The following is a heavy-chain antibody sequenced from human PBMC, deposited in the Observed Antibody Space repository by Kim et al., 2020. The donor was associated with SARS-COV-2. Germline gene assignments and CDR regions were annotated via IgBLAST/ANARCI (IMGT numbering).Heavy chain of an antibody. CDR1: GYSFTSYW. V-gene: IGHV5-51*01. Sequence: GESLKISCKGSGYSFTSYWIGWVRQMPGKGLEWMGIIYPGDSDTRYSPSFQGQVTISADKSISTAYLQWSSLKASDTAMYYCATRGGYYDSSGYYRGFDYWGQGTLVTDSS. J-gene: IGHJ4*02. D-gene: IGHD3-22*01. CDR2: IYPGDSDT. CDR3: ATRGGYYDSSGYYRGFDY.